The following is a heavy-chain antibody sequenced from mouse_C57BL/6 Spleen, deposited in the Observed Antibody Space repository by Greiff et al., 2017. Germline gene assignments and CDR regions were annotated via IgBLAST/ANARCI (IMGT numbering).Heavy chain of an antibody. V-gene: IGHV2-6-1*01. CDR3: ARQRYDYDDAMDY. CDR2: IWSDGST. D-gene: IGHD2-4*01. Sequence: VKLVESGPGLVAPSQSLSITCTVSGFSLTSYGVHWVRQPPGEGLEWLVVIWSDGSTTYNSALKSRLSISKDNSKSQVFLKMNSLQTDDTAMYYCARQRYDYDDAMDYWGQGTSVTVSS. CDR1: GFSLTSYG. J-gene: IGHJ4*01.